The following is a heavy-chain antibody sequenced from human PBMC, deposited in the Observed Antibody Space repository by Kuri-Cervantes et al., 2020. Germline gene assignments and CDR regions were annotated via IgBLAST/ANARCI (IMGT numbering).Heavy chain of an antibody. V-gene: IGHV1-8*02. J-gene: IGHJ2*01. CDR3: ARGGGVTGGYFDL. CDR1: GYTFTSYA. CDR2: INRNSGNT. D-gene: IGHD2-21*02. Sequence: ASVKVSCKASGYTFTSYAMNWVRQAPGQGLEWMGWINRNSGNTGYAQKFQGRVTMTRNTSISTAYMELRSLRPDDTPVYYCARGGGVTGGYFDLWGRGTLVTVSS.